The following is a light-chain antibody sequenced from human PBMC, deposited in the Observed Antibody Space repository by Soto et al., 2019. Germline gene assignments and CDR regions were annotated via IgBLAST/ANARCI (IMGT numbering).Light chain of an antibody. J-gene: IGKJ1*01. V-gene: IGKV3-20*01. Sequence: EIVLTQSPGILSLSPGERATLSCRASQPVSSSYLAWYQQKPGQAPRLIIYGASTRATGIPDRFSGRVSGTDFTLTISSLEPEDFAVYYCQQCGISTWPFGQGTKVDIK. CDR3: QQCGISTWP. CDR2: GAS. CDR1: QPVSSSY.